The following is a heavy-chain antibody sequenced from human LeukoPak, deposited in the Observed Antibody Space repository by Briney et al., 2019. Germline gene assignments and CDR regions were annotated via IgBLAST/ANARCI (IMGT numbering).Heavy chain of an antibody. CDR3: ARRYGSSWYFFDY. V-gene: IGHV4-34*01. CDR1: GGSFSGYY. J-gene: IGHJ4*02. Sequence: PSETLSLTCAVYGGSFSGYYWSWIRQPPGKGLEWIGEINHSGSTNYNPSLKSRVTTSVDTSKNQFSLKLSSVTAADTAVYYCARRYGSSWYFFDYWGQGTLVTVS. D-gene: IGHD6-13*01. CDR2: INHSGST.